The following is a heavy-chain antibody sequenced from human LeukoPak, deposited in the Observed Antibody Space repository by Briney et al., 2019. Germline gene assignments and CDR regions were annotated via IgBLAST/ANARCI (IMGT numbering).Heavy chain of an antibody. CDR1: GGTFSSYA. CDR3: ARDTWQWLVPRAFDI. V-gene: IGHV1-69*05. D-gene: IGHD6-19*01. Sequence: ASVKVSCKASGGTFSSYAISWVRQAPGQGLEWMGGIIPIFGTANYAQKFQGRVTITTDESTSTAYMELSSLRSEDTAVYYCARDTWQWLVPRAFDIWGQGTMVTVSS. J-gene: IGHJ3*02. CDR2: IIPIFGTA.